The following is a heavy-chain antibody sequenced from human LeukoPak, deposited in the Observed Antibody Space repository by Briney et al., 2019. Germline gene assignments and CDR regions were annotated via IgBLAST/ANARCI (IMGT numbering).Heavy chain of an antibody. CDR1: GDSINNYY. V-gene: IGHV4-59*01. CDR2: IYYIGTT. Sequence: PSETLSLTCTVSGDSINNYYWSWIRQPPGKGLEWIGYIYYIGTTKFNPSLKSRVTISLDTSKNQFSLKLSSVTAADTAVYYCARMGLGGHGEFDFWGQGTLVTVSS. CDR3: ARMGLGGHGEFDF. J-gene: IGHJ4*02. D-gene: IGHD3-10*01.